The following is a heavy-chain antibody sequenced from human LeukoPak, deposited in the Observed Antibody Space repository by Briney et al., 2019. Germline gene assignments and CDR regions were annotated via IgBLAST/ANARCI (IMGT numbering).Heavy chain of an antibody. V-gene: IGHV3-74*01. CDR3: ARESTDWNFFDS. Sequence: GGSLRLSCAVSGFTFSNFWMHWVRQAPGKGLVWVSRINSDGSIRDYADSVKGRFTISRDNARNTLYLHMNSLRVEDTAVYYCARESTDWNFFDSWGQGALVTVSS. J-gene: IGHJ4*02. CDR1: GFTFSNFW. D-gene: IGHD1-7*01. CDR2: INSDGSIR.